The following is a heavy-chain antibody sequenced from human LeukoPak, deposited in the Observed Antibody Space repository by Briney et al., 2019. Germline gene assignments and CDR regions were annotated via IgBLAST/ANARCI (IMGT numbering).Heavy chain of an antibody. CDR2: INHSGST. CDR3: AREGPRYYYGSGSLDY. Sequence: PSETLSLTCAVYGGPFSGYYWSWIRQPPGKGLEWIGEINHSGSTNYNPSLKSRVTISVDTSKNQFSLKLSSVTAADTAVYYCAREGPRYYYGSGSLDYWGQGTLVTVSS. CDR1: GGPFSGYY. D-gene: IGHD3-10*01. V-gene: IGHV4-34*01. J-gene: IGHJ4*02.